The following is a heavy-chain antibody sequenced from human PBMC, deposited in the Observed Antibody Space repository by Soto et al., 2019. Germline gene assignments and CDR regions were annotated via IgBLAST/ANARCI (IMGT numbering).Heavy chain of an antibody. J-gene: IGHJ5*02. Sequence: ASVKVSCKASGYTFTCYYLHWVRQAPGQGLEWMGWINPNSGGTNYAQKFQGWVTMTRDTSISTAYMELSRLRSDDTAVYYCAREGAAAADVNWFDPWGQGTPVTVSS. D-gene: IGHD6-13*01. CDR3: AREGAAAADVNWFDP. CDR2: INPNSGGT. CDR1: GYTFTCYY. V-gene: IGHV1-2*04.